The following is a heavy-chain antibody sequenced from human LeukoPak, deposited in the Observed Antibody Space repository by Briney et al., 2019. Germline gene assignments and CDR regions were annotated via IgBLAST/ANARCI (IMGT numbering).Heavy chain of an antibody. J-gene: IGHJ6*02. CDR1: GFTFNNYW. D-gene: IGHD1-1*01. Sequence: GGSLRLSCAASGFTFNNYWIHWVRQVPGKGLVWVSRINNDGSSASYVDSVKGRLTISRDNAKNTLFLQMNSLRAEDTAVYYCARRGTGHGMDVWGQGTTVIVSS. V-gene: IGHV3-74*01. CDR2: INNDGSSA. CDR3: ARRGTGHGMDV.